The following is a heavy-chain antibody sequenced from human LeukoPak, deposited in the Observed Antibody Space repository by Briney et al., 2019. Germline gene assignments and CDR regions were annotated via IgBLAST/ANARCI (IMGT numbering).Heavy chain of an antibody. CDR1: GFTFSSYS. CDR2: ISSSSTYI. D-gene: IGHD3-22*01. CDR3: AVLDSSSFPDY. V-gene: IGHV3-21*01. J-gene: IGHJ4*02. Sequence: KAGGSLRLSCAASGFTFSSYSMNWVRQAPGKGLEWVSSISSSSTYIYYADSVKGRFTISRDNAKNSLYLQMNSLRAEDTAVYCCAVLDSSSFPDYWGQGTLVTVSS.